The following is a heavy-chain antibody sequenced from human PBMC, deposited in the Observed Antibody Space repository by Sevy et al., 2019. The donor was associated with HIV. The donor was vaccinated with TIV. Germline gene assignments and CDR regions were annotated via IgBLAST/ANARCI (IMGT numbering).Heavy chain of an antibody. CDR1: GFTFSSFA. J-gene: IGHJ4*02. Sequence: EGSLRLSCAASGFTFSSFAMGWVRQAPGKELDWISVISGTGDYTYYADSVKGRFTISRDNSKNTLFLQMNSLRAEDTAIFYCAKKMGGGSGMAFLVDYWGQGTLVTVSS. V-gene: IGHV3-23*01. CDR2: ISGTGDYT. D-gene: IGHD5-18*01. CDR3: AKKMGGGSGMAFLVDY.